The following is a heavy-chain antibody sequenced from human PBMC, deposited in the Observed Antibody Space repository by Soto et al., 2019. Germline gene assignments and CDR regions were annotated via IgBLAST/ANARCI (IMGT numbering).Heavy chain of an antibody. V-gene: IGHV4-61*08. CDR2: IYYSGST. Sequence: PSGALSLTCTVSGGSISSGGYYWSWIRQHPGKGLEWIGYIYYSGSTNYNPSLKSRVTISVDTSKNQFSLKLSSVTAADTAVYYCALTYDFWSGYHAPGWFDPWGQGTLVKVSS. CDR3: ALTYDFWSGYHAPGWFDP. CDR1: GGSISSGGYY. D-gene: IGHD3-3*01. J-gene: IGHJ5*02.